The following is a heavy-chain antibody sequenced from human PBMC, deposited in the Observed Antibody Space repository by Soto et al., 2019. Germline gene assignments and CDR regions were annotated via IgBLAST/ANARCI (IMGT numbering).Heavy chain of an antibody. Sequence: QVQLVESGGGVVQPGRSLRLSCAASGFTFSSYAMHWVRQAPGKGLEWVAVISYDGSNKYYADSVKGRFTISRDNSKNPLYLQMNSLRAQDTAVYYCARVGNYYDSSGYYVYWGPGTLVTVSS. J-gene: IGHJ4*02. CDR3: ARVGNYYDSSGYYVY. CDR2: ISYDGSNK. D-gene: IGHD3-22*01. CDR1: GFTFSSYA. V-gene: IGHV3-30-3*01.